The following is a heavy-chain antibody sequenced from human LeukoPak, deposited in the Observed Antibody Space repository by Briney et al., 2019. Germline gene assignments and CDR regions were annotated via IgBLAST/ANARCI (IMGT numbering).Heavy chain of an antibody. D-gene: IGHD6-19*01. V-gene: IGHV1-2*02. CDR1: GYTFTGYY. CDR2: IHPNSGGT. J-gene: IGHJ1*01. Sequence: ASVKVSCKASGYTFTGYYLHWVRQAPGQGLEWMGWIHPNSGGTNYAQKFQGRVTMTRDTSISTAYMELSSLRSDDTAVYFCARLASVPGGGQGTLVPVSS. CDR3: ARLASVPG.